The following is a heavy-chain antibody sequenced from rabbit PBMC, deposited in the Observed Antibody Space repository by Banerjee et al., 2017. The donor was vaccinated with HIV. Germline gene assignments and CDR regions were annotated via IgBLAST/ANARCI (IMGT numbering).Heavy chain of an antibody. V-gene: IGHV1S45*01. D-gene: IGHD6-1*01. CDR2: IYGGSSGAT. CDR1: GFSFSSSYW. Sequence: QEQLKESGGDLVKPGASLTLTCTASGFSFSSSYWICWVRQAPGKGLEWIACIYGGSSGATYYASWAKGRFTISKTSSTTVALQMTSLTAADTATYFCARRYGGDGYATDLWGPGTLVTVS. J-gene: IGHJ4*01. CDR3: ARRYGGDGYATDL.